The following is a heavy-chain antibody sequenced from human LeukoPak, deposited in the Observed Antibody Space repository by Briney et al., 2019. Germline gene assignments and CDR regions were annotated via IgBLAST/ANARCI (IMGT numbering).Heavy chain of an antibody. CDR3: ATQGLLDAFDI. D-gene: IGHD3-22*01. CDR1: GFTFSDAW. V-gene: IGHV3-15*01. Sequence: PGGSLRLSCAASGFTFSDAWMIWVRQAPGKGLEWVCRIKSRADGGTPDYAAPVTGRFTISRDDSNGTLFLQMNSLTTEDTAVYYCATQGLLDAFDIWGQGTMVIVSS. J-gene: IGHJ3*02. CDR2: IKSRADGGTP.